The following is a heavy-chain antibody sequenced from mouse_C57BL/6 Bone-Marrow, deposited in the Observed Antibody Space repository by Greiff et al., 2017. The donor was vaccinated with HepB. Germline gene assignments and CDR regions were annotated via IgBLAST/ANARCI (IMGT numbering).Heavy chain of an antibody. V-gene: IGHV1-52*01. CDR3: SRSNSDYAMDY. Sequence: QLQHPGAELVRPGSSVKLSCKASGYTFTSYWMHWVKQRPIQGLEWIGNIDPSDSETHYNQKFKDKATLTVDKSSSTAYMQLSSLTSEDSAVYYCSRSNSDYAMDYWGQGTSVTVSS. J-gene: IGHJ4*01. D-gene: IGHD2-5*01. CDR2: IDPSDSET. CDR1: GYTFTSYW.